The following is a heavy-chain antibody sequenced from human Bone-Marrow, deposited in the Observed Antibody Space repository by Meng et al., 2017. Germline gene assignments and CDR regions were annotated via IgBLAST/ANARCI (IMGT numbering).Heavy chain of an antibody. CDR3: ATSGVDYGEYYYYVMDV. CDR2: IWYDGNNK. D-gene: IGHD4-17*01. Sequence: GESLKISCAASGFTFSSYCMDWVRQVPGKGLEWVAVIWYDGNNKTYANSVKGRFTISRDNSKNTLYLQMNSLRAEDTAVYYCATSGVDYGEYYYYVMDVWGQGTTVTVAS. CDR1: GFTFSSYC. V-gene: IGHV3-33*01. J-gene: IGHJ6*02.